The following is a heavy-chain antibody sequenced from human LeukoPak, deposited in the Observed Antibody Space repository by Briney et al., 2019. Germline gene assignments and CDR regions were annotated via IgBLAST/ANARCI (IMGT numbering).Heavy chain of an antibody. CDR2: ISLTGLT. V-gene: IGHV4-4*02. CDR1: GGSISNTNW. CDR3: ARLSIVGATNFDY. Sequence: SETLSLTCGVSGGSISNTNWWSWVRQPPGQGLEWIREISLTGLTHYNPSLESRVTVSLDKSKNQFSLKLSSVTAADTAVYYCARLSIVGATNFDYWGQGTLVTVSS. D-gene: IGHD1-26*01. J-gene: IGHJ4*02.